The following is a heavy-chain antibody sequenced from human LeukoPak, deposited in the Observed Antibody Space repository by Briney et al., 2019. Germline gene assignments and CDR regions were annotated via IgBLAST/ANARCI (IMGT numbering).Heavy chain of an antibody. D-gene: IGHD6-13*01. V-gene: IGHV4-34*01. CDR2: INHSGST. J-gene: IGHJ6*02. CDR1: GGSFSGYY. CDR3: ARHVYSSSWYIYYYGMDV. Sequence: SETLSLTCAVYGGSFSGYYWSWIRQPPGKGLEWIGEINHSGSTNYNPSLKSRVTISVDTSKIQFSLKLSSVTAADTAVYYCARHVYSSSWYIYYYGMDVWGQGTTVPVSS.